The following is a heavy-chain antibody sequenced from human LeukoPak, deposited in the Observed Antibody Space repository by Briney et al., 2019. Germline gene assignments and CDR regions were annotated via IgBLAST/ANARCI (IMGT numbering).Heavy chain of an antibody. CDR2: INHSGST. D-gene: IGHD3-9*01. J-gene: IGHJ4*02. CDR1: GGSFSGYY. CDR3: AGSTYYDILTGYSLFDY. Sequence: SETLSLTCAVYGGSFSGYYWSWIRQPPGKGLEWIGEINHSGSTNYNSSLKSRVTISVDTSKNQFSLKLSSVTAADTAVYYCAGSTYYDILTGYSLFDYWGQGTLVTVSS. V-gene: IGHV4-34*01.